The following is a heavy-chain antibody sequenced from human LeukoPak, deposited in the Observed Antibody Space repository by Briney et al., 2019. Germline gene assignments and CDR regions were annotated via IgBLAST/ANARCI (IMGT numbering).Heavy chain of an antibody. CDR3: TRDSWYSDSSGC. V-gene: IGHV3-66*02. J-gene: IGHJ4*02. CDR2: IYAGHST. Sequence: PGGSLRLSCAASGFTVSSNYMSWVRQAPGKGLEWVSVIYAGHSTYYADSVKGRFTISRDSSKNTLYLQMNSLRPEDTAVYYCTRDSWYSDSSGCWGQGTLVTVSS. CDR1: GFTVSSNY. D-gene: IGHD6-6*01.